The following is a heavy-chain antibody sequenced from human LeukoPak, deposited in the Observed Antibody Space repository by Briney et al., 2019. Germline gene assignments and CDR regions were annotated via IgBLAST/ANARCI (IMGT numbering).Heavy chain of an antibody. J-gene: IGHJ4*02. V-gene: IGHV4-59*12. CDR3: ARAPSWELHQGYFDY. D-gene: IGHD1-26*01. Sequence: SETLSLTCTVSGGSISSYYWSWIRQPPGKGLEWIGYIYYSGSTNYNPSLKSRVTISVDTSKNQFSLKLSSVTAADTAVYYCARAPSWELHQGYFDYWGQGTLVTVSS. CDR1: GGSISSYY. CDR2: IYYSGST.